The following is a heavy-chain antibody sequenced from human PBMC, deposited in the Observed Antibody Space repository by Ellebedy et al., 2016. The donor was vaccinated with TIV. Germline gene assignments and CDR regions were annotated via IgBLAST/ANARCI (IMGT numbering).Heavy chain of an antibody. CDR3: TKGGTSISDYLGDY. CDR1: GFRFGDYA. Sequence: GESLKISCAASGFRFGDYAMNWVRQTPGKGLEWVSAISGNGGHTHYEDSVKGRFTVSSDNSKSTLTLQMSGLRAEDTAVYYCTKGGTSISDYLGDYWGQGTLVTVSS. D-gene: IGHD4-17*01. J-gene: IGHJ4*02. CDR2: ISGNGGHT. V-gene: IGHV3-23*01.